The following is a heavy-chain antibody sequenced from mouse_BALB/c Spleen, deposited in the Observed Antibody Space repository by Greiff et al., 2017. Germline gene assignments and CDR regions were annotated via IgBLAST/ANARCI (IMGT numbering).Heavy chain of an antibody. V-gene: IGHV2-4-1*01. D-gene: IGHD2-4*01. CDR3: ARSRSTMITTRDYYAMDY. Sequence: QVQLKESGPGLVQPSQSLSITCTVSGFSLTSYGVHWVRQSPGKGLEWLGVIWSGGSTDYNAAFISRLSISKDNSKSQVFFKMNSLQAEDTAIYFCARSRSTMITTRDYYAMDYWGQGTSVTVSS. J-gene: IGHJ4*01. CDR2: IWSGGST. CDR1: GFSLTSYG.